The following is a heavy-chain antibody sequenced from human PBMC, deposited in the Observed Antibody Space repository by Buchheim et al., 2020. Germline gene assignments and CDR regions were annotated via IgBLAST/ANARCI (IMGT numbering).Heavy chain of an antibody. J-gene: IGHJ4*02. CDR2: FYYSGST. CDR1: GGSISSYY. D-gene: IGHD3-22*01. CDR3: ARTVYDTTGYYLGDYFDY. V-gene: IGHV4-59*08. Sequence: QVQLQESGPGLVKPSETLSLTCTVSGGSISSYYWSWIRQPPGKGLEWIGYFYYSGSTNYNPSLKSRVTISVDTSKNQFSLKLSSVTAADTAVYYCARTVYDTTGYYLGDYFDYWGQGTL.